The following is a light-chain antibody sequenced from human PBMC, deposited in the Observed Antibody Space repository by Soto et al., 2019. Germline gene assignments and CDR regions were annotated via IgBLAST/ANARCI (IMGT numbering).Light chain of an antibody. CDR2: EVS. CDR1: SSDVGAYNY. CDR3: SAYAGSNNFV. J-gene: IGLJ1*01. V-gene: IGLV2-14*01. Sequence: QSALTQPASVSGSPGQSITISCTGTSSDVGAYNYVSWYQQHPDKAPKLMIFEVSDRPSGVSNRFSGSKSGNTASLTVSGLQTEDEADYYCSAYAGSNNFVFGSGTKLTVL.